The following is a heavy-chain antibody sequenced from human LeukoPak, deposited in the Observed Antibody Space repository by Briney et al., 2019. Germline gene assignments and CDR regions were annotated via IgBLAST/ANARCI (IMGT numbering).Heavy chain of an antibody. CDR3: ARRGGYCSGGTCYYDY. CDR1: RGTFSNYA. D-gene: IGHD2-15*01. CDR2: ISPMLGTT. V-gene: IGHV1-69*13. J-gene: IGHJ4*02. Sequence: SVKVSCKASRGTFSNYAVSWVRQAPGQGLEWMGGISPMLGTTNYAQRFQDRVTITADESTNTAYMELSSLRSEDTAVYYCARRGGYCSGGTCYYDYWGQGPLVTVSS.